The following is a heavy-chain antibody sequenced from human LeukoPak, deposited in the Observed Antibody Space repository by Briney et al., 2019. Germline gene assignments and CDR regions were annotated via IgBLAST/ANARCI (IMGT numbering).Heavy chain of an antibody. V-gene: IGHV3-23*01. Sequence: GGSLRLSCADSGFTFSSYAMSWVRQAPGKGLEWVSALSGSGANTYYADSVKGRFTISRDNSKNTLYLQVNSLRAEDTAVYYCAKGVGCSGGTCYSGHGMDVWGQGTTVTVSS. J-gene: IGHJ6*02. D-gene: IGHD2-15*01. CDR2: LSGSGANT. CDR3: AKGVGCSGGTCYSGHGMDV. CDR1: GFTFSSYA.